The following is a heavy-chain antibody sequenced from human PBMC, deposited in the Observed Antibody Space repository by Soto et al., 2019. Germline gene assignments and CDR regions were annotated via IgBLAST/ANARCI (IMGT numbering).Heavy chain of an antibody. D-gene: IGHD3-16*02. CDR2: IYWDDDK. J-gene: IGHJ4*02. Sequence: SGPTLVNPTETLTLTCSFSGFSLTTRGVAVGWIRQPPGKALEWLILIYWDDDKRYSPSLKSRLTIIKDTSKDQVVLRMTNMDPVDTATYYCAHSIVPSPPDYWGQGTLVTVSS. V-gene: IGHV2-5*02. CDR1: GFSLTTRGVA. CDR3: AHSIVPSPPDY.